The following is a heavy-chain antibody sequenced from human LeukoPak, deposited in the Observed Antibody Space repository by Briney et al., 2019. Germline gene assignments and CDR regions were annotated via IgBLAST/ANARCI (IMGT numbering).Heavy chain of an antibody. Sequence: ASVKVSCKASGYAFTDYYMHWVRQAPGQGFEWMGWINPNDGDTNYAQKFQGGVTMTRDTSISTAHMEVSRLRSDDTAVYYCARANFLYCSSTTCLFDYWGQGTLVTVSS. CDR1: GYAFTDYY. CDR3: ARANFLYCSSTTCLFDY. D-gene: IGHD2-2*01. V-gene: IGHV1-2*02. J-gene: IGHJ4*02. CDR2: INPNDGDT.